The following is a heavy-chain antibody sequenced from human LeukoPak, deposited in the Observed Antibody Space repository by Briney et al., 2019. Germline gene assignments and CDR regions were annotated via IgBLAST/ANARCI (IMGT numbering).Heavy chain of an antibody. CDR2: ISWNSGSI. J-gene: IGHJ6*02. V-gene: IGHV3-9*01. CDR1: GFTFDDYA. Sequence: PGGSLRLSCAASGFTFDDYAMHWVRQAPGKGLEWVSGISWNSGSIGYADSVKGRFTISRDNAKNSLYLQMNSLRAEDTALYYCARADTQRNGMDVWGQGTTVTVSS. CDR3: ARADTQRNGMDV. D-gene: IGHD6-25*01.